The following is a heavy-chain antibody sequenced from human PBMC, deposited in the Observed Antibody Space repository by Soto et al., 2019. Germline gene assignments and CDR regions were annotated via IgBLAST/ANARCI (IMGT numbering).Heavy chain of an antibody. J-gene: IGHJ6*02. D-gene: IGHD2-21*02. CDR2: IIPILGIA. CDR3: ARTRSTVVTPGYYYYGMDV. V-gene: IGHV1-69*02. CDR1: GGTFSSYT. Sequence: SVKVSCKASGGTFSSYTMSWVRQAPGQGLEWMGRIIPILGIANYAQKFQGRVTITADKSTSTAYMELSSLRSEDTAVYYCARTRSTVVTPGYYYYGMDVWGQGTTVTVSS.